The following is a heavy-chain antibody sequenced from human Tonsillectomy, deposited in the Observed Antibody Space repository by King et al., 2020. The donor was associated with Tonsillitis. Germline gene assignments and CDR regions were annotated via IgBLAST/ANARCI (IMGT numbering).Heavy chain of an antibody. J-gene: IGHJ6*03. CDR2: THPGDSDT. V-gene: IGHV5-51*03. D-gene: IGHD3-16*01. CDR3: ARLEGGSPYYYYYMDV. CDR1: GYSFSTYW. Sequence: VQLVQSGAEVKKPGDSLKISCRGTGYSFSTYWIGWVRQMPGKGLEWMGITHPGDSDTRYSPSFQGQVTISADKSIDTASMQWSSLKASDTAIYYCARLEGGSPYYYYYMDVWGKGTTVTVSS.